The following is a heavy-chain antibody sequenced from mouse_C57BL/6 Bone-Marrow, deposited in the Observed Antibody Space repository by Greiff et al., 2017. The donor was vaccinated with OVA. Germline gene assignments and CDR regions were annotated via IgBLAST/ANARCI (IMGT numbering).Heavy chain of an antibody. CDR1: GFTFTDYY. V-gene: IGHV7-3*01. J-gene: IGHJ1*03. Sequence: EVKLMESGGGLVQPGGSLSLSCAASGFTFTDYYMSWVRQPPGKALEWLGFIRNKANGYTTEYSASVKGRFTISRDNSQSILYLQMNALRAEDSATYYCARYPNWDVWYFDVWGTVTTVTVSS. CDR3: ARYPNWDVWYFDV. D-gene: IGHD4-1*01. CDR2: IRNKANGYTT.